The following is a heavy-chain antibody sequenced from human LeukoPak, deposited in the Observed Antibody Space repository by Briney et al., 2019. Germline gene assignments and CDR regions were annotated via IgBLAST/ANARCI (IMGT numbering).Heavy chain of an antibody. J-gene: IGHJ6*03. Sequence: GASVKVSCKASGYTFTSYDINWVRQATGQGLEWMGWMNPNSGNTGYAQKFQGRVTITRNTSISTAYMELSSLRSEDTAVYYCARGTTVRGILTGYYTNYYYYMDVWGKGTTVTVSS. V-gene: IGHV1-8*01. CDR2: MNPNSGNT. CDR1: GYTFTSYD. D-gene: IGHD3-9*01. CDR3: ARGTTVRGILTGYYTNYYYYMDV.